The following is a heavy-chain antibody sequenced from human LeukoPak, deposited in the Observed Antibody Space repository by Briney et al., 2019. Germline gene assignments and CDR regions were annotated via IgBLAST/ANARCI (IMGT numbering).Heavy chain of an antibody. J-gene: IGHJ6*02. CDR2: ISYDGSKK. D-gene: IGHD3/OR15-3a*01. V-gene: IGHV3-30*18. CDR3: AKDSGLVRIYYYYGMGV. Sequence: GQSLRLSCAVSGFTSSSFGTDWVRHAPGKGLGWVAVISYDGSKKYYDDSVKGRFTISKDNSRNTLFLQMTSLRAEDTAGYYCAKDSGLVRIYYYYGMGVWGQGTTVTVSS. CDR1: GFTSSSFG.